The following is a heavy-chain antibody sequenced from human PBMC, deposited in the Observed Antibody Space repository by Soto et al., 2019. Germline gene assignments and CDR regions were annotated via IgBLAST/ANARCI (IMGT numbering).Heavy chain of an antibody. V-gene: IGHV4-59*08. D-gene: IGHD3-10*01. Sequence: SETLSLTCTVSGGSISSYYWSWIRQPPGKGLEWIGDIYYSGSTNYNPSLKSRVTISVDTSKNQFSLKLSSVTAADTAVYYCARRYGLSAFDIWGQGTVVA. CDR2: IYYSGST. J-gene: IGHJ3*02. CDR1: GGSISSYY. CDR3: ARRYGLSAFDI.